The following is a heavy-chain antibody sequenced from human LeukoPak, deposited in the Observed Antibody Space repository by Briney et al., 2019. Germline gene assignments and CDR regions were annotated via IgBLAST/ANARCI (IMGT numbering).Heavy chain of an antibody. D-gene: IGHD5-18*01. CDR1: GGSISSGDYY. J-gene: IGHJ4*02. V-gene: IGHV4-39*01. CDR3: ARHLTYSYGQHKGVLGY. CDR2: INHSGST. Sequence: SETLSLTCTVSGGSISSGDYYWSWIRQPPGKGLEWIGEINHSGSTNYNPSLKSRVTISVDTSKNQFSLKLSSVTAADTAVYYCARHLTYSYGQHKGVLGYWGQGTLVTVSS.